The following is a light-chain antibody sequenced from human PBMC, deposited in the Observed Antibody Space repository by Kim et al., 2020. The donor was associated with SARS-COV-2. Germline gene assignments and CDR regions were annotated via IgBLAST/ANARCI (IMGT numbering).Light chain of an antibody. J-gene: IGLJ2*01. CDR3: QAWVSSTLV. V-gene: IGLV3-1*01. Sequence: LTPGPTATITGSGDHLGHKYVCWYQQKPGQSPLLVIYQDTRRPSGIPERFSGSNSENTATLTITGTQVTDEADYYCQAWVSSTLVFGGGTQLTVL. CDR1: HLGHKY. CDR2: QDT.